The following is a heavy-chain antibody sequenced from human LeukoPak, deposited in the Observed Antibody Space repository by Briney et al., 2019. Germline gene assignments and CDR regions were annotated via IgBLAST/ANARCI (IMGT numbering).Heavy chain of an antibody. CDR3: ARGSVWSGYYCDY. V-gene: IGHV3-7*05. Sequence: GGSLRLSCAASGFTFSSYWMSWVRQAPGKGLEWVANIKQDGSEKYHVDSVKGRFTISRDNAKNSLYLQMNSLRAEDTAVYYCARGSVWSGYYCDYWGQGTLVTVSS. D-gene: IGHD3-3*01. CDR2: IKQDGSEK. CDR1: GFTFSSYW. J-gene: IGHJ4*02.